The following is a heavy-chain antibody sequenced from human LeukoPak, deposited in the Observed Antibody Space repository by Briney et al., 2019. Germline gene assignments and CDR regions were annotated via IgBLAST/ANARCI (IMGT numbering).Heavy chain of an antibody. Sequence: SETLSLTCTVSGGSISSSSYYWGWIRQPPGKGLEWIGSIYYSGSTYYNPSLKSRVTISVDTSKNQFSLKLSSVTAADTAVYYCARCSYGSCGYFDYWGQGTLVTVSS. V-gene: IGHV4-39*07. CDR1: GGSISSSSYY. D-gene: IGHD3-10*01. CDR3: ARCSYGSCGYFDY. J-gene: IGHJ4*02. CDR2: IYYSGST.